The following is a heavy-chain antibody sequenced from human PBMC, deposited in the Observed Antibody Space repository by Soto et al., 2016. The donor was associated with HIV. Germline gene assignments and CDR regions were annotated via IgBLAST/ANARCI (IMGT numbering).Heavy chain of an antibody. Sequence: QVQLVQSGAEVKKPGASVKVSCKTSGYNFVSNDINWVRQAPGQGLEWMGWLNPENGKTGYAQKFQGRVVITRDISTATVYMEVTSLTLEDTAIYFYARTLSSRFDFWGQGTLVTVSS. CDR3: ARTLSSRFDF. CDR2: LNPENGKT. CDR1: GYNFVSND. V-gene: IGHV1-8*03. J-gene: IGHJ4*02. D-gene: IGHD2-2*01.